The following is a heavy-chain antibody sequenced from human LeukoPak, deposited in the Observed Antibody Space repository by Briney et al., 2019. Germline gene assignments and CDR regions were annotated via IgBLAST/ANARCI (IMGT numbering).Heavy chain of an antibody. Sequence: GGSLRLSCAASGFTFSSYAMHWVRQAPGKGLEWVAVISYDGSNKYYADSVKGRFTISRDNSKNTLYLQMNSLRAEDTAVYYCARDRRITIFGVVIHPLDYWGQGTLVTVSS. D-gene: IGHD3-3*01. CDR3: ARDRRITIFGVVIHPLDY. CDR1: GFTFSSYA. CDR2: ISYDGSNK. V-gene: IGHV3-30-3*01. J-gene: IGHJ4*02.